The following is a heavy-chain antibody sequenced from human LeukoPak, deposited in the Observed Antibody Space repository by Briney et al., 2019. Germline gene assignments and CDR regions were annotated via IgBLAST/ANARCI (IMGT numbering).Heavy chain of an antibody. Sequence: PGGSLRLSCAASGFTFSSYAMHWVRQAPGKGLEWVAVISYDGSNKYYADSVKGRFTISRDNSKNTLYLQMNSLRAEDTAVYYCARAPVGQTPLDYWGQGTLVTVSS. CDR1: GFTFSSYA. V-gene: IGHV3-30*14. CDR3: ARAPVGQTPLDY. D-gene: IGHD4-23*01. CDR2: ISYDGSNK. J-gene: IGHJ4*02.